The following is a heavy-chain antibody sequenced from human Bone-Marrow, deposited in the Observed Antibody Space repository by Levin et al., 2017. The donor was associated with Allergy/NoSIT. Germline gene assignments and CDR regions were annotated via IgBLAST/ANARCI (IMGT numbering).Heavy chain of an antibody. J-gene: IGHJ4*02. CDR2: IVPIFGTT. CDR1: GGIFSTYV. CDR3: AGSSSGTGHFDS. D-gene: IGHD3/OR15-3a*01. V-gene: IGHV1-69*06. Sequence: SVKVSCKASGGIFSTYVISWVRQAPGQGLEWVGGIVPIFGTTHNAQKLQGRITITADKSTSTAYMELRGLGSEDTAVYYCAGSSSGTGHFDSWGQGTLVTVAS.